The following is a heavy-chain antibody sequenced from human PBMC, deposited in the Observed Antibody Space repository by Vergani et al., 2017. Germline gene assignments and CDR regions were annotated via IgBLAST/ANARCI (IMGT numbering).Heavy chain of an antibody. CDR3: AKGIKRDVAVAGGNAFDI. J-gene: IGHJ3*02. CDR1: GFTFSSYA. D-gene: IGHD6-19*01. V-gene: IGHV3-23*04. CDR2: ISGSGGST. Sequence: EVQLVESGGGLVQPGGSLRLSCAASGFTFSSYAMYWVRQAPGKGLEWVSAISGSGGSTYYADSVKGRFTISRDSSKNTLYLQMNSLRAEDTAVYYCAKGIKRDVAVAGGNAFDIWGQGTMVIVSS.